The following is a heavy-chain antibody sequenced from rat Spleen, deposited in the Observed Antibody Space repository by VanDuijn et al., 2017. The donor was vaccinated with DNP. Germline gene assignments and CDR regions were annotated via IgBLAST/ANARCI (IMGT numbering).Heavy chain of an antibody. CDR1: GFTFSDYN. D-gene: IGHD4-3*01. CDR3: VRWNSGHFDY. V-gene: IGHV5-22*01. J-gene: IGHJ2*01. Sequence: EVQLVESGGGLVQPGGSLKLSCAGSGFTFSDYNMAWVRQAPAKGLEWVAYIGSPAYAPYYTDSVKGRFAISRDNAKSTLYLQMNSLRSEDMATYYCVRWNSGHFDYWGQGVMVTVSS. CDR2: IGSPAYAP.